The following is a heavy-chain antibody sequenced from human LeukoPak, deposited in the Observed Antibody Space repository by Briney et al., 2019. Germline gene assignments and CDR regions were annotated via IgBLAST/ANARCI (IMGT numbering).Heavy chain of an antibody. CDR2: IYYSGST. CDR3: ASLIAAAGGYFDY. CDR1: GGSISSYY. J-gene: IGHJ4*02. D-gene: IGHD6-13*01. V-gene: IGHV4-59*01. Sequence: SETLSRTCTVSGGSISSYYWSWIRQPPGKGLEWIGYIYYSGSTNYNPTLKSRVTISVDTSKNQFSLKLSSVTAADTAVYYCASLIAAAGGYFDYWGQGTLVTVSS.